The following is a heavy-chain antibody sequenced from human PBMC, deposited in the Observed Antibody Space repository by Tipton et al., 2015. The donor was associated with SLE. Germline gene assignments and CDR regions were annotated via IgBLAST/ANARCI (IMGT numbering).Heavy chain of an antibody. CDR1: GFRFDDNA. CDR2: ISWNSGSI. V-gene: IGHV3-9*01. D-gene: IGHD7-27*01. J-gene: IGHJ3*02. Sequence: SLRLSCAASGFRFDDNAMHWVRQAPGKGLEWVSGISWNSGSIGYADSVKGRFTISRDNAKNSLYLQMNSLRAEDTALYYCARDNWGRPFDIDGFDIWGQGTMVTVSS. CDR3: ARDNWGRPFDIDGFDI.